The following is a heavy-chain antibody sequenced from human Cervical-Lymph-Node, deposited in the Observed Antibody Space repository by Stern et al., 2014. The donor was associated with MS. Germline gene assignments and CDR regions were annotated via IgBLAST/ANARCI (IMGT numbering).Heavy chain of an antibody. V-gene: IGHV2-5*02. Sequence: QVTLKESGPTLVRPTQTLTLTCTFSGFSLSDTGVAVGWIRQPPGKALEWLGLIYWDDDERYNPSLKGSLTVSADTANSQVVLRMTNVDPVDTGTYYCAHSHGSTTGYFSGMDVWGPGTTVTVSS. CDR3: AHSHGSTTGYFSGMDV. CDR2: IYWDDDE. J-gene: IGHJ6*02. D-gene: IGHD4-11*01. CDR1: GFSLSDTGVA.